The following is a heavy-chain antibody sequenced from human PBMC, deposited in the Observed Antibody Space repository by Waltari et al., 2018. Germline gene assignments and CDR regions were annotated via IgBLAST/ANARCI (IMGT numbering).Heavy chain of an antibody. D-gene: IGHD3-22*01. CDR2: IYYSGST. V-gene: IGHV4-59*01. Sequence: QVQLQESGPGLVKPSETLSLTCTVSGGSISSYYWSWIRQPPGKGLEWIGYIYYSGSTNYNPSRKSRDTISVDTSKNQFSLKLSSVTAADTAVYYCARGGSYYDPQGADAFDIWGQGTMVTVSS. CDR1: GGSISSYY. J-gene: IGHJ3*02. CDR3: ARGGSYYDPQGADAFDI.